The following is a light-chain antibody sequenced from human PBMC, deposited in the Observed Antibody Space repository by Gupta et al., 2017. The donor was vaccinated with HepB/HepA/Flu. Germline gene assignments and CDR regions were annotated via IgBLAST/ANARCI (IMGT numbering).Light chain of an antibody. CDR3: AAWDNSVSAYV. CDR2: NDD. CDR1: SSNVGRDN. Sequence: QPVLTQPPSASGTPGQRVAISCSGSSSNVGRDNVYWYRQLPGTAPKLLIYNDDRRPSGVPDRFSGSKSGTSASLAISGLRSEDEADYYCAAWDNSVSAYVFGTGTWVTVL. V-gene: IGLV1-47*02. J-gene: IGLJ1*01.